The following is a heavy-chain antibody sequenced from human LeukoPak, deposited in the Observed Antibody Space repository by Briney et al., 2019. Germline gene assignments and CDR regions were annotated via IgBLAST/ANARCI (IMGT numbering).Heavy chain of an antibody. CDR3: AKDWGDGYNQPFDY. CDR1: GFTFDDYA. Sequence: PGGSLRLSCAASGFTFDDYAMHWVRQAPGKGLEWVSGISWNSGSIGYADSVKGRFTISRDNAKNSLYLQMNSLRAEDTALYYCAKDWGDGYNQPFDYWGQGTLVTVSS. V-gene: IGHV3-9*01. D-gene: IGHD5-24*01. J-gene: IGHJ4*02. CDR2: ISWNSGSI.